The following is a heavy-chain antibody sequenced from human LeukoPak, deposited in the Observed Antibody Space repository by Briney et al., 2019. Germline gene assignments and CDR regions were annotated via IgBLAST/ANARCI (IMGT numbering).Heavy chain of an antibody. D-gene: IGHD5-12*01. CDR1: GYSISSSNW. V-gene: IGHV4-28*01. CDR2: IYYSEST. CDR3: ARMPRLYPGAGVATTGGSFDY. J-gene: IGHJ4*02. Sequence: SDTLSLTCAVSGYSISSSNWWGWIRPPPGKGLEWIGYIYYSESTYYNPSLKSRVTMSVDTSKNQFSLKLSSVTAVDTAVYYCARMPRLYPGAGVATTGGSFDYWGQGTLVTVSS.